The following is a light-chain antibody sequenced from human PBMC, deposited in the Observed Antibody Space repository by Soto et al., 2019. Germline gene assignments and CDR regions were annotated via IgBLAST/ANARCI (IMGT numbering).Light chain of an antibody. CDR3: QQYNDYSWT. Sequence: DIQMTQSPSTLSASVGDRVAITCRASQSISIWLAWYQQKPGKAPKLLIYKASSLESGVPSRFSGSGSGTEFTLTISSLQPEDFATYYCQQYNDYSWTFGQGTKVEIK. J-gene: IGKJ1*01. CDR1: QSISIW. V-gene: IGKV1-5*03. CDR2: KAS.